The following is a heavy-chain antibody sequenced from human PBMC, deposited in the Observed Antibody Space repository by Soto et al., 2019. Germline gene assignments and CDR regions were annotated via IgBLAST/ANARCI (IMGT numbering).Heavy chain of an antibody. CDR1: GFTFSSYA. D-gene: IGHD6-13*01. V-gene: IGHV3-23*01. CDR2: ISGSGGST. CDR3: AKASDPGIAAAGTSDY. Sequence: GGSLRLSCAASGFTFSSYAMSWVRQAPGKGLEWVSAISGSGGSTYYADSVKGRFTISRDNSKNTLYLQMNSLRAEDTAVYYCAKASDPGIAAAGTSDYWGQEPWSPSPQ. J-gene: IGHJ4*01.